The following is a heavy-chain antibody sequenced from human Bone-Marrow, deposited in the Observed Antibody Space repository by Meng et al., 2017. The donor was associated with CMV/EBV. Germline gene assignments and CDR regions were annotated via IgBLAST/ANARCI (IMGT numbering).Heavy chain of an antibody. Sequence: SVKVSCKASGYTFTGYYMHWVRQAPGQGLEWMGWINPNSGGTNYAQKFQGRVTMTRDTSISTAYMELSRLRSDDTAVYYCARDLTGYCSSTSCYTSHYYYGMDVWGQGTTVTVSS. CDR3: ARDLTGYCSSTSCYTSHYYYGMDV. V-gene: IGHV1-2*02. CDR1: GYTFTGYY. CDR2: INPNSGGT. D-gene: IGHD2-2*02. J-gene: IGHJ6*02.